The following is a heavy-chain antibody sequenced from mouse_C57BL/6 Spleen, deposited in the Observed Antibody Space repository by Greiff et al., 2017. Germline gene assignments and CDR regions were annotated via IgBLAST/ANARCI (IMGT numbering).Heavy chain of an antibody. CDR2: IRNKANGYTT. CDR1: GFTFTDYY. J-gene: IGHJ2*01. V-gene: IGHV7-3*01. Sequence: EVQVVESGGGLVQPGGSLSLSCAASGFTFTDYYMSWVRQPPGKALEWLGFIRNKANGYTTEYSASVKGRFTISRDNSQSILYLQMNALRAEDSATYYCARFYGPSYFDYWGQGTTLTVSS. D-gene: IGHD1-1*02. CDR3: ARFYGPSYFDY.